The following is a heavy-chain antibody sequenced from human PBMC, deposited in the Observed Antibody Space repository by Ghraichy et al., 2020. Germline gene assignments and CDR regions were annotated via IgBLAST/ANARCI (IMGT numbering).Heavy chain of an antibody. D-gene: IGHD3-22*01. V-gene: IGHV3-53*01. Sequence: GGSLRLSCAASGFTVRRNYMSWVRQAPGKGLEWVSVIYIDGNTYYADSMKGRFTISRDNSRNTLYLQMNSLRAEDTAVYYCARFITDNRSGYLDALDIWGQGTMVTVSS. J-gene: IGHJ3*02. CDR2: IYIDGNT. CDR3: ARFITDNRSGYLDALDI. CDR1: GFTVRRNY.